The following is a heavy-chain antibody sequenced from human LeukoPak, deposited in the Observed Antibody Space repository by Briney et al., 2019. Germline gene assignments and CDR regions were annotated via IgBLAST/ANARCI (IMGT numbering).Heavy chain of an antibody. Sequence: PSETLSLTCTVSGGSISSDTYFWGWIRQPPGKGLEWIANIYFTGNTYYSPSLKSRATISVDTSKNQFSLKLSSVTAADTAVYYCARGGPNYYGSGSYYQYFQHWGQGTLVTVSS. CDR1: GGSISSDTYF. CDR2: IYFTGNT. D-gene: IGHD3-10*01. V-gene: IGHV4-39*07. J-gene: IGHJ1*01. CDR3: ARGGPNYYGSGSYYQYFQH.